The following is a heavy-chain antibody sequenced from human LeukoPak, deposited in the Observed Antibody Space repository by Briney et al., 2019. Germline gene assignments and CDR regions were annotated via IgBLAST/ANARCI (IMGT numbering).Heavy chain of an antibody. D-gene: IGHD2-2*01. CDR1: GGSISDYY. J-gene: IGHJ4*02. V-gene: IGHV4-34*01. CDR2: INHSGST. Sequence: SETLSLTCTVSGGSISDYYWNWIRQPAGKRLEWIGEINHSGSTNYNPSLKSRVTISVDTSKNQFSLKLSSVTAADTAVYYCASGSYCSSTSCFRPFDYWGQGTLVTVSS. CDR3: ASGSYCSSTSCFRPFDY.